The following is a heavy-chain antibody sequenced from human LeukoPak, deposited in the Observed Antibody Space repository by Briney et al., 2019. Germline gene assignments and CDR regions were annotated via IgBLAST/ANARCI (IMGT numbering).Heavy chain of an antibody. CDR1: GGSINSYY. CDR2: IYYTGST. J-gene: IGHJ3*02. V-gene: IGHV4-59*01. D-gene: IGHD3-22*01. CDR3: ATDRDSSGFDAFDI. Sequence: SETLSLTCTVSGGSINSYYWSWIRQPPGKELEWIGCIYYTGSTNYHPSLKSRVTISVDTSKNHFSLNLSSVTAADTAVYYCATDRDSSGFDAFDIWGQGTMVTVSS.